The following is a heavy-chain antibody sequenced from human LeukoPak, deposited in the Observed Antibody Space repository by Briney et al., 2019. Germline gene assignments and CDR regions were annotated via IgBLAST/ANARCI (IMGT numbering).Heavy chain of an antibody. CDR2: IYYSGST. CDR3: ARHSDYRADYDILTGYYIGRGAFDY. V-gene: IGHV4-39*01. Sequence: SETLSLTCTVSGGSISSSSYYWGWIRQPPGKGLEWIGSIYYSGSTYYNPSLKSRVTISVDTSKNQFSLKLSSVTAADTAVYYCARHSDYRADYDILTGYYIGRGAFDYWGQGTLVTVSS. CDR1: GGSISSSSYY. D-gene: IGHD3-9*01. J-gene: IGHJ4*02.